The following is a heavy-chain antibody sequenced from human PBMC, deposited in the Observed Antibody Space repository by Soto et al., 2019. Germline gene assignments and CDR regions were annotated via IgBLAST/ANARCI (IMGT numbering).Heavy chain of an antibody. Sequence: GGSLRLSCAASGFTFSSYSMNWVRQAPGKGLEWVSSISSSSSYIYYADSVKGRFTISRDNAKNSLYLQMNSLRAEDTAVYYCARTLPGEQQLGGIDYWGQGTLVTVSS. J-gene: IGHJ4*02. CDR1: GFTFSSYS. CDR3: ARTLPGEQQLGGIDY. D-gene: IGHD6-13*01. V-gene: IGHV3-21*01. CDR2: ISSSSSYI.